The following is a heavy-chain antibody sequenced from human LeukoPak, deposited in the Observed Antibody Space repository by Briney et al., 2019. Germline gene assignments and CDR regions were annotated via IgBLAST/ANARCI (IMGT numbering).Heavy chain of an antibody. D-gene: IGHD3-9*01. J-gene: IGHJ4*02. CDR2: IRSRNEGETA. CDR3: NTDINTIYDNVY. V-gene: IGHV3-15*01. Sequence: PGGSLRLSCAASGLSFSGAWMTRVRQCPGKGLEWVGLIRSRNEGETAAYAAPVRGRFIISRDDSRKTIYLQMNSLKTEDTAVYYCNTDINTIYDNVYWGQGTLVTVSS. CDR1: GLSFSGAW.